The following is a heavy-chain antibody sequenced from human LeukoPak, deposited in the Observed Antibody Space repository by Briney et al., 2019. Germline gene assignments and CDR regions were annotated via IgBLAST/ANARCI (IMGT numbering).Heavy chain of an antibody. CDR1: AYTFTIYT. V-gene: IGHV1-3*01. D-gene: IGHD6-13*01. CDR2: INAGNGNT. J-gene: IGHJ3*02. Sequence: ASVKVSCKASAYTFTIYTIHWVRQAPGQRLEWMGWINAGNGNTRYSQNFQGRVTITRDTSATTAYMELSSLRSEDTAVYYCARTTRSWYEDNDAFDIWGQGTTVTVSS. CDR3: ARTTRSWYEDNDAFDI.